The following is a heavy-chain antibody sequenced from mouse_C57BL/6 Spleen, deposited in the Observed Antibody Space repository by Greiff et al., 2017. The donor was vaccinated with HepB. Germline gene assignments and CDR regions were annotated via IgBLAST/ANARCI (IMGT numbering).Heavy chain of an antibody. J-gene: IGHJ3*01. CDR1: GYTFTSYW. CDR3: ARSGYGSSPWFAY. D-gene: IGHD1-1*01. CDR2: IHPNSGST. Sequence: VQLQQSGAELVKPGASVKLSCKASGYTFTSYWMHWVKQRPGQGLEWIGMIHPNSGSTNYNEKFKSKATLTVDKSSSTAYMQLSSLTSEDSAVYYCARSGYGSSPWFAYWGQGTLVTVSA. V-gene: IGHV1-64*01.